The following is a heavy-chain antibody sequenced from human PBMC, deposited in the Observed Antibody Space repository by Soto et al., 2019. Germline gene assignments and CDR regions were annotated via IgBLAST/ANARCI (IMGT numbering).Heavy chain of an antibody. Sequence: QVQLVQSGAEVKKPGSSVKVSCKASGGTFSSYTISWVRQAPGQGLEWMGRIIPILGIANYAQKFQGRVTITADKSTSTAYMELSSLRSEDTAVYYCARQLTRALNYGILTAYYMDVWGKGTTVTVSS. V-gene: IGHV1-69*02. CDR1: GGTFSSYT. J-gene: IGHJ6*03. D-gene: IGHD3-9*01. CDR3: ARQLTRALNYGILTAYYMDV. CDR2: IIPILGIA.